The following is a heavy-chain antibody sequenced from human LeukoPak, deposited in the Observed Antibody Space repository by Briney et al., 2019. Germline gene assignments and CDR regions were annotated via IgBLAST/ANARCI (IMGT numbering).Heavy chain of an antibody. CDR2: IYYSGTT. Sequence: SETLSLTCTVSGGSISSSPYYWGWIRQPAGKGLEWIGSIYYSGTTHYNPSLESRVTISVDTSKSQFSLKLASVTAADTAIYYCAKGAGGFSYYNWFDPWGQGTLVTVSS. CDR3: AKGAGGFSYYNWFDP. CDR1: GGSISSSPYY. V-gene: IGHV4-39*07. J-gene: IGHJ5*02. D-gene: IGHD5-18*01.